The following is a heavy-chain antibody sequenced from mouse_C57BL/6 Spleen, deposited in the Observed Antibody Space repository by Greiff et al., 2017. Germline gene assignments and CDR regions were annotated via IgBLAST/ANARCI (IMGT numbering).Heavy chain of an antibody. J-gene: IGHJ3*01. Sequence: EVKLVESGPGLVKPSQSLSLTCSVTGYSITSGYYWNWIRQFPGNKLEWMGYISYDGSNNYNPSLKNRISITRDTSKNQFFLKLNSVTTEDTATYYCARAPYYAWFAYWGQGTLVTVSA. CDR1: GYSITSGYY. CDR3: ARAPYYAWFAY. CDR2: ISYDGSN. D-gene: IGHD2-10*01. V-gene: IGHV3-6*01.